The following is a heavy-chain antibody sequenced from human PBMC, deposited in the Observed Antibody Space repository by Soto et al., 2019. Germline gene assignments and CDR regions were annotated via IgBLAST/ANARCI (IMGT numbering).Heavy chain of an antibody. V-gene: IGHV3-21*01. CDR3: ARRIAAAVSWFDP. J-gene: IGHJ5*02. CDR2: ISSSSSYI. CDR1: GFTFSSYS. D-gene: IGHD6-13*01. Sequence: LRLSCAASGFTFSSYSMNWVRQAPGKGLEWVSSISSSSSYIYYADSVRGRFTISRDNAKNSLYLQMNSLRAEDTAVYYCARRIAAAVSWFDPWGQGTLVTVSS.